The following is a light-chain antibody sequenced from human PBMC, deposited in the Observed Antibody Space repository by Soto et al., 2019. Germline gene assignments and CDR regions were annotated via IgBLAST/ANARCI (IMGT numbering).Light chain of an antibody. CDR1: SSNIGAGYD. J-gene: IGLJ1*01. V-gene: IGLV1-40*01. CDR2: GKS. CDR3: QSYDSRLSGYV. Sequence: QSVLTQPSSVSGAPGQRVTISCTGSSSNIGAGYDVHWYQQVPGTAPKLLIYGKSNRPSGVPDRFSGSKSGTSASLAITGLQAEDEADYYCQSYDSRLSGYVFGPGTKLTVL.